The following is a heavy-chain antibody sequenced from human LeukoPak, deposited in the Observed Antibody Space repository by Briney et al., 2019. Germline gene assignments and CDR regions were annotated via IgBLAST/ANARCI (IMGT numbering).Heavy chain of an antibody. CDR2: ISSSSSTI. V-gene: IGHV3-48*02. CDR1: GFTFSSYS. CDR3: AREDGDYGYYYYGMDV. J-gene: IGHJ6*02. D-gene: IGHD4-17*01. Sequence: GGSLRLSCAASGFTFSSYSMNWVRQAPGKGLEWVSYISSSSSTIYYADSVKGRFTISRDNAKNSLYLQMNSLRDEDTAVYYCAREDGDYGYYYYGMDVWGQGTTVTVSS.